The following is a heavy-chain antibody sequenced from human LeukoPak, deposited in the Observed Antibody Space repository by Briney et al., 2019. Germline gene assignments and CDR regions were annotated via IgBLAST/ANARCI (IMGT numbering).Heavy chain of an antibody. J-gene: IGHJ4*02. CDR3: ARDGRPGAGY. V-gene: IGHV4-34*01. D-gene: IGHD4-17*01. CDR2: INHSGST. Sequence: SETLSLTCAVYGGSFSGYYWSWIRQPPGKGLEWIGEINHSGSTNYNPSLKSRVTISVDTSKNQFSLKLSSVTAADTAVYYCARDGRPGAGYWGQGTLVTVSS. CDR1: GGSFSGYY.